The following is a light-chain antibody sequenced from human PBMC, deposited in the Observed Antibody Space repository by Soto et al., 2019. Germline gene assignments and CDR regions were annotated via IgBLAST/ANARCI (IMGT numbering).Light chain of an antibody. CDR2: GNN. CDR3: QSYDTSVSAWV. Sequence: QSVLTQPPSVSGAPGQRVTISCTGRNSNIGTPYDVHWYQQLPGTAPKLLIYGNNNRPSGVPDRFSGSKSDISASLAITGLQAEDEADYYCQSYDTSVSAWVFGGGTKVTVL. CDR1: NSNIGTPYD. V-gene: IGLV1-40*01. J-gene: IGLJ3*02.